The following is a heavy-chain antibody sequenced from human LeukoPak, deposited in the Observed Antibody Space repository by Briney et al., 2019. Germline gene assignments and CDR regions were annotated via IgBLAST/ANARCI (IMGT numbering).Heavy chain of an antibody. Sequence: SETLSLTCAVYGGSFSDTYWSWIRQPPGKGLEWIGEINHSGRTNYNPSLRSRVIISVDTSKNQFSLKLRSVTAADTAVYYCARQHLYKDFDYWGQGILVTVSS. CDR2: INHSGRT. D-gene: IGHD2-2*02. V-gene: IGHV4-34*01. CDR3: ARQHLYKDFDY. J-gene: IGHJ4*02. CDR1: GGSFSDTY.